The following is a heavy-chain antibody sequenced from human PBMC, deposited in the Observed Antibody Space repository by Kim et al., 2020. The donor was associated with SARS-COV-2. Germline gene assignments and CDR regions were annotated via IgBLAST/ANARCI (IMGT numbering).Heavy chain of an antibody. Sequence: GGSLRLSCAVSGLTFSNYAMSWVRQAPGKGLEWVSTISDSGGSTYYADSVKGRSTISRDNSKNTLYLQMSSLRAEDTAVYYCAKGDGNSISCYTIDYWG. CDR2: ISDSGGST. CDR1: GLTFSNYA. CDR3: AKGDGNSISCYTIDY. V-gene: IGHV3-23*01. D-gene: IGHD2-2*02. J-gene: IGHJ4*01.